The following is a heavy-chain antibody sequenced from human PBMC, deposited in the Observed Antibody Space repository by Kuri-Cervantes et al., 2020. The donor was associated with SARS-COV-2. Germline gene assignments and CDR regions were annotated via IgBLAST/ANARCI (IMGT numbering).Heavy chain of an antibody. CDR1: GYTFSSYA. J-gene: IGHJ3*02. CDR3: ARKVGYCDSGRCYGLDAFDI. D-gene: IGHD2-2*01. CDR2: INTATGNT. V-gene: IGHV1-3*04. Sequence: ASVKVSCKASGYTFSSYAIHWVRQAPGQGLEWMGWINTATGNTHYSQKFQGRVTITRDTAASTEYMDLNSLRSEDTAVYYCARKVGYCDSGRCYGLDAFDIWGQGTMVTVSS.